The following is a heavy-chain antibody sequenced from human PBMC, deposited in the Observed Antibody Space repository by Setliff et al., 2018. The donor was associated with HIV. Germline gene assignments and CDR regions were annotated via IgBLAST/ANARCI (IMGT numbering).Heavy chain of an antibody. CDR3: VSLPASYDFWSGDYRDWYFDV. D-gene: IGHD3-3*01. J-gene: IGHJ2*01. Sequence: PSETLSLTCTVSGVSISSGTYYWGWVRQPPGKGLEWIGSIYHSGSTYYNPPLKSRVTISVDTSNNQFSLKLNSVTAADTAVDYCVSLPASYDFWSGDYRDWYFDVWGRGTLVTVSS. V-gene: IGHV4-39*01. CDR1: GVSISSGTYY. CDR2: IYHSGST.